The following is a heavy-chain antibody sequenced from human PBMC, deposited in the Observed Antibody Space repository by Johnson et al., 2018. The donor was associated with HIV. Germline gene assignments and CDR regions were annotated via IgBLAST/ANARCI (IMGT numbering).Heavy chain of an antibody. Sequence: QVQLVESGGGVVQPGGSLRLSCAASGFTFSTYGMHWVRQAPGKGLEWVAFIRYDGTNKYYADSVKGRFTISRDNSKNTLYVQMNRLRAEDTAVYYCAGQVRAFDIWGQGTMVTVSS. D-gene: IGHD6-19*01. CDR2: IRYDGTNK. CDR3: AGQVRAFDI. V-gene: IGHV3-30*02. J-gene: IGHJ3*02. CDR1: GFTFSTYG.